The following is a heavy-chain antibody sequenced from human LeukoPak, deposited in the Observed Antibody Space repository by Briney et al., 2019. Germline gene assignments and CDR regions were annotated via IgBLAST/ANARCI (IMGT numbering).Heavy chain of an antibody. CDR1: GFTFSSYG. D-gene: IGHD3-9*01. Sequence: GGSLRLSCAASGFTFSSYGMHWVRQAPGEGLEWVAFIRYDGSNKYYADSVKGRFTISRDNSKNTLYLQMNSLRAEDTAVYYCAKSGGYFDWLLGYYYMDVWGKGTTVTISS. CDR3: AKSGGYFDWLLGYYYMDV. V-gene: IGHV3-30*02. CDR2: IRYDGSNK. J-gene: IGHJ6*03.